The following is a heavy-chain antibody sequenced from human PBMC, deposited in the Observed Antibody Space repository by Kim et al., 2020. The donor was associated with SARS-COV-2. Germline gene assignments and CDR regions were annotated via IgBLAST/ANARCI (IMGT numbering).Heavy chain of an antibody. Sequence: SETLSLTCTASGCSISSYYWSWIRQPPGKGLEWIGYIYYSGSTNYNPSPKSRVTISVDTSKNQFSLKLSSVTAADTAAYYCARVQAAAGRLFGTNYYYY. D-gene: IGHD6-13*01. J-gene: IGHJ6*03. CDR3: ARVQAAAGRLFGTNYYYY. CDR2: IYYSGST. V-gene: IGHV4-59*01. CDR1: GCSISSYY.